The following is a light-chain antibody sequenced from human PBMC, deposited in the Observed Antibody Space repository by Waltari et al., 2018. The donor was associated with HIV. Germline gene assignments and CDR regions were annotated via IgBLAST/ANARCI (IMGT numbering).Light chain of an antibody. Sequence: DILMPQSPATLSVSPGARATLPCRASQSIRSNLACYQQKPGQAPRLLLYDASTSATGIPARFSGSGSGTEFTLTITSLQSEDFAVYYCQQYNNWPPITFGQGTRLEIK. CDR3: QQYNNWPPIT. J-gene: IGKJ5*01. CDR1: QSIRSN. V-gene: IGKV3-15*01. CDR2: DAS.